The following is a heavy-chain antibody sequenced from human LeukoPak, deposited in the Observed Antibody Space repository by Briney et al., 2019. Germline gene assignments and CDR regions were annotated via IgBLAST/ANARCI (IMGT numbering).Heavy chain of an antibody. CDR3: ARRYSSSWYALNWFDP. Sequence: PSETLSLTCAVYGGSFSGYYWSWIRQPPGKGLEWIGEINDSGSTNYNPSLKSRVTISLDTSKNQFSLKLSSVTAADTAVYYCARRYSSSWYALNWFDPWGQGTLVTVSS. J-gene: IGHJ5*02. D-gene: IGHD6-13*01. CDR1: GGSFSGYY. V-gene: IGHV4-34*01. CDR2: INDSGST.